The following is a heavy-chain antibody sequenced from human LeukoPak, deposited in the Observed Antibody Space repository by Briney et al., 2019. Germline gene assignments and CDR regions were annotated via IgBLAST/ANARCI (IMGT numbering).Heavy chain of an antibody. CDR3: ARDENWGFDY. Sequence: GGSLRHSCAASGFTFSSYTMNWVRQAPGKGLEWISYISKSSGTMSYADSVKGRFTISRDNAKNSLFLQMNSLRDEDTAVYYCARDENWGFDYWGQGTLVTVSS. D-gene: IGHD7-27*01. V-gene: IGHV3-48*02. CDR1: GFTFSSYT. CDR2: ISKSSGTM. J-gene: IGHJ4*02.